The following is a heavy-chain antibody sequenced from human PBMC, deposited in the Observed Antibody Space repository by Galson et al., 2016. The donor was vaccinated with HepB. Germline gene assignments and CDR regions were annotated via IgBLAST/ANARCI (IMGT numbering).Heavy chain of an antibody. CDR3: TRESFYDSIDF. V-gene: IGHV3-48*03. J-gene: IGHJ4*02. CDR2: ISNSADTV. Sequence: SLRLSCAASGFTLSTYAMDWVRQTPGKGLEWISYISNSADTVCYTDSVKGRFTISRDNAKNSLYLQMNSLRDEDTAVYYCTRESFYDSIDFWGLGTLVTVSS. D-gene: IGHD3-22*01. CDR1: GFTLSTYA.